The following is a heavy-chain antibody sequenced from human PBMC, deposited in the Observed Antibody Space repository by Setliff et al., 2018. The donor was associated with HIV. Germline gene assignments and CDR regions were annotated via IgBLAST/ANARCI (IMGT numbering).Heavy chain of an antibody. V-gene: IGHV4-31*03. Sequence: SETLSLTCTVSGGSISSGDYYWSWIRQHPGKGLEWIGYIYYSGSTYYNPSLKSRFTVSRDNAKNSLYLQMNSLRAEDTAVYYCARATSPRPMVRGGWFAPWGQGILVTVSS. D-gene: IGHD3-10*01. CDR3: ARATSPRPMVRGGWFAP. CDR1: GGSISSGDYY. J-gene: IGHJ5*02. CDR2: IYYSGST.